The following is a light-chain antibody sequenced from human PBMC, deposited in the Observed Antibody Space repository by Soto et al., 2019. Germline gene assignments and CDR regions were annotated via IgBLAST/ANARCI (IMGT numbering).Light chain of an antibody. J-gene: IGLJ1*01. CDR2: SNN. Sequence: QSVLTQPPSASGTPGQRVTISCSGSSSNIGINTVNWYQQLPGAAPKLLIYSNNQRPSGVPDRFSGSKSGTSASLAISGLQSEDEADYYCAAWDDSLNGYVFGTGTKLT. CDR1: SSNIGINT. CDR3: AAWDDSLNGYV. V-gene: IGLV1-44*01.